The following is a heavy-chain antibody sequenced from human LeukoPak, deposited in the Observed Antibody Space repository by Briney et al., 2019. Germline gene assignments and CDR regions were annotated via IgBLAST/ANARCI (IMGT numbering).Heavy chain of an antibody. J-gene: IGHJ4*02. CDR1: GFIFSDYG. Sequence: GGSLRRSCAASGFIFSDYGIHWVRQAPGKGLEWVAFIRFDGSSKYHTDSVKGRFTISRDNSRNTVYLQMNSLRVEDTAVYFCAKEGTASKPSDFDYGGQGTLVSVSS. CDR2: IRFDGSSK. V-gene: IGHV3-30*02. D-gene: IGHD1/OR15-1a*01. CDR3: AKEGTASKPSDFDY.